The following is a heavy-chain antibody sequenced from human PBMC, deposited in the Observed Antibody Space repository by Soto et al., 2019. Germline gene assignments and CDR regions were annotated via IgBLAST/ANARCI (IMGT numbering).Heavy chain of an antibody. J-gene: IGHJ4*02. D-gene: IGHD6-13*01. CDR1: GGSINSGGYY. CDR2: MYYSGST. CDR3: AGGYRQSGYSSSWVFHY. Sequence: QVQLRESGPGLVKPSQTLSLTCTVSGGSINSGGYYWNWIRQHPGKGLEWIGYMYYSGSTYYNPFLTSSVIISADTSDNHCSLNLSSATTADTAAHFCAGGYRQSGYSSSWVFHYRGQGTLINVSP. V-gene: IGHV4-31*03.